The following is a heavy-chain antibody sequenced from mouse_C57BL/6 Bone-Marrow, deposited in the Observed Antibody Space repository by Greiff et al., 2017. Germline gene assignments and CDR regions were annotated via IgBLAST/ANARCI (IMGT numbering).Heavy chain of an antibody. Sequence: QVQLQQPGAELVKPGASVKLSCKASGYTFTSYWMHWVKQRPGQGLEWIGMIHPNSGSTNYNEKFKSKATLTVDKSSSTAYMQLSSLTSEDSAVYYCARERESLTGYFDYWGQGTTLTVSS. J-gene: IGHJ2*01. D-gene: IGHD4-1*01. CDR1: GYTFTSYW. V-gene: IGHV1-64*01. CDR2: IHPNSGST. CDR3: ARERESLTGYFDY.